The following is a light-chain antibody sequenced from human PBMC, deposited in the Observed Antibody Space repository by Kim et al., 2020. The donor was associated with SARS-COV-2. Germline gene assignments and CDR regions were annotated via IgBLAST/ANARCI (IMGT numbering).Light chain of an antibody. J-gene: IGLJ3*02. V-gene: IGLV2-14*03. CDR3: NAYTISRTRV. Sequence: QSLTLACTGTSSDVGSYTDVTWYQQQPGKAPSIMIYDVSKRPSAVSTRSSGAKSGHSASLGISVMQGENEADYSWNAYTISRTRVFGGGTKPT. CDR2: DVS. CDR1: SSDVGSYTD.